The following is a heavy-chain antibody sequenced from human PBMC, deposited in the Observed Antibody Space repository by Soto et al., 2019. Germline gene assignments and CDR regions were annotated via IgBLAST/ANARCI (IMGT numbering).Heavy chain of an antibody. J-gene: IGHJ3*02. CDR3: ARTPLGYDSSGPNAFDI. CDR1: GYTFTSYG. Sequence: ASVKVSCKASGYTFTSYGISWVRQAPGQGLEWMGWISAYNGNTNYAQKLQGRVTMTTDTSTSTAYMELRSLRSDDTAVYYCARTPLGYDSSGPNAFDIWGQETMVTVSS. CDR2: ISAYNGNT. V-gene: IGHV1-18*01. D-gene: IGHD3-22*01.